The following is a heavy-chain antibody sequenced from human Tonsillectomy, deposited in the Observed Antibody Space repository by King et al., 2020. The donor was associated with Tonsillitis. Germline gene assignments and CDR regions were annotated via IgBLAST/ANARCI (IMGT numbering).Heavy chain of an antibody. CDR3: TTALSAYVIES. V-gene: IGHV3-15*01. CDR1: GFTFSNAW. Sequence: EVQLVESGGGLVKPGGSLRLFCAASGFTFSNAWMSWVRQAPGKGLEWVGRIKSRADGGTTDYAAPVRGRFTIPRDDSKNTLYMQMNSLRTEDTAMYYCTTALSAYVIESWGQGTLVTVSS. CDR2: IKSRADGGTT. J-gene: IGHJ5*02. D-gene: IGHD2-21*01.